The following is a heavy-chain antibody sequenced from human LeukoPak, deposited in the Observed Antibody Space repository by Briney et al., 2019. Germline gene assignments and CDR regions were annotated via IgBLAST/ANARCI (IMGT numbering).Heavy chain of an antibody. CDR3: ARDQRYFDWFIGGASRGRFDP. D-gene: IGHD3-9*01. CDR1: GYTFTSYG. J-gene: IGHJ5*02. V-gene: IGHV1-18*01. CDR2: ISAYNGNT. Sequence: ASVKVSCKASGYTFTSYGISWVRQAPGQGLEWMGWISAYNGNTNYAQKLQGRVTMTTDTSTSTAYMELRSLRSDDTAVYYCARDQRYFDWFIGGASRGRFDPWGQGTLVTVSS.